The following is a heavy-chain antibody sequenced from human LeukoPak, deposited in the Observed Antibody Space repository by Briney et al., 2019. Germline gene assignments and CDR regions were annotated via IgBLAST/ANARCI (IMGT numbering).Heavy chain of an antibody. CDR1: GFTFSRYA. CDR3: AGAYGDYSYAFDP. Sequence: GGSLRLSCAASGFTFSRYAMSWVRQAPGKGLEWVSAITASGADTYYADSVKGRFTISRDNSKNTLYLQMNSLGAEDTAVYYCAGAYGDYSYAFDPWGQGTLVTVSS. D-gene: IGHD4-17*01. V-gene: IGHV3-23*01. CDR2: ITASGADT. J-gene: IGHJ5*02.